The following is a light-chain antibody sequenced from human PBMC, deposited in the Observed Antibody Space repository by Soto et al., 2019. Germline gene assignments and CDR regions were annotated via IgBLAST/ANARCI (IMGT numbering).Light chain of an antibody. CDR1: QSVSNNY. Sequence: EIVLTQSPCTLSLSPGERATLSCRASQSVSNNYLAWYQQKPGQAPRLLIYGASNRATRIPDRFSGSGSGTDFTLTISRLEPEDFEVDYCQQYGSSGTFGQGTKVESK. CDR3: QQYGSSGT. J-gene: IGKJ1*01. V-gene: IGKV3-20*01. CDR2: GAS.